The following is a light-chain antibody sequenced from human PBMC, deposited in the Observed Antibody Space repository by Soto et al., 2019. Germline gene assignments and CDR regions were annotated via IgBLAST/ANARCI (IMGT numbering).Light chain of an antibody. V-gene: IGKV3-20*01. J-gene: IGKJ1*01. CDR1: QSIRTS. Sequence: EVVLTQSPATLSLSPGGRATLSCRASQSIRTSLAWYQQKPGQAPRLVIYGASSRATGIPDRFRGSGSGTDFTLTITRLEPGDFAVYYCHQYVNSLWTFGQGTKVDIK. CDR2: GAS. CDR3: HQYVNSLWT.